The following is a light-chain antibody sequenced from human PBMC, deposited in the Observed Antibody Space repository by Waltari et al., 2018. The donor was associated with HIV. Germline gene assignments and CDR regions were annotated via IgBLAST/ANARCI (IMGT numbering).Light chain of an antibody. CDR1: NIGGQS. J-gene: IGLJ3*02. V-gene: IGLV3-21*04. CDR3: QVWDSSNEHVV. CDR2: YNS. Sequence: SYVLTQPPSVSVAPAAAATISCGTWNIGGQSVSWYKQQPGQAPVLVTRYNSAPPSGIPDRISGSNSGHTATLTITSVEAGDEATYYCQVWDSSNEHVVFGGGTELTVL.